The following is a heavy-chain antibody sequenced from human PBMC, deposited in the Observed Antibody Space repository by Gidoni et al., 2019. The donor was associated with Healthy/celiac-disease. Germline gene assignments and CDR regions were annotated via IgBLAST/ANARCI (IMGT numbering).Heavy chain of an antibody. CDR3: ARDSDSSGYYYGFAFDI. CDR2: ISAYNGNT. D-gene: IGHD3-22*01. V-gene: IGHV1-18*01. CDR1: GYTFTSYG. J-gene: IGHJ3*02. Sequence: QVQLVQSGAEVKKPGASVKVSCKASGYTFTSYGISWVRQAPGQGLEWMGWISAYNGNTNYAQKLQGRVTMTTDTSTSTAYMELRSLRSDDTAVYYCARDSDSSGYYYGFAFDIWGQGTMVTVSS.